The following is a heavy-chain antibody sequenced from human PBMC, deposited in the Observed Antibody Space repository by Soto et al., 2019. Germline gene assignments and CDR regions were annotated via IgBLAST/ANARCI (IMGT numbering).Heavy chain of an antibody. V-gene: IGHV3-11*06. CDR2: TSGSSGYT. J-gene: IGHJ6*02. D-gene: IGHD3-10*01. CDR1: GFTFSDSY. CDR3: ARDRGGYGPPDV. Sequence: QVQLVESGGGLVKPGGSLRLSCAASGFTFSDSYMSWIRQAPGKGLQWVAYTSGSSGYTGYADSVKGRFTISRDNAKNSLYLQMNSLRAEDTAVYYCARDRGGYGPPDVWGQGTTVTVSS.